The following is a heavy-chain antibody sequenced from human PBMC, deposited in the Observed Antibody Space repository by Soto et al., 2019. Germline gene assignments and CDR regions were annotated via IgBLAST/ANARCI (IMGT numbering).Heavy chain of an antibody. CDR2: IKSKTDGGTT. D-gene: IGHD3-10*01. J-gene: IGHJ5*02. CDR1: GFTFSNAW. Sequence: PGGSLRLSCAASGFTFSNAWMSWVRQAPGKGLEWVGRIKSKTDGGTTDYAAPVKGRFTISRDDSKNTLYLQMNSLKTEDTAVYYCTTVLMVRGVILDPWGQGTLVTVSS. CDR3: TTVLMVRGVILDP. V-gene: IGHV3-15*01.